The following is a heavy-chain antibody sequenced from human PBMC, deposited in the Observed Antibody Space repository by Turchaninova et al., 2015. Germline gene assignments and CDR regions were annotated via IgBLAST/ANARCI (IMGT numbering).Heavy chain of an antibody. CDR1: GYTFNKYG. J-gene: IGHJ4*02. Sequence: GTEVKKPGASVTLSCQTSGYTFNKYGIHWVRQAPGHGLEWVAWINTDDGATQYSHDLQGRVTLTRDTSASRASLEVTSLKSEDTAIYYCAKDGDRTTAGHVYFDKWGPGTLVTVSS. V-gene: IGHV1-3*03. CDR3: AKDGDRTTAGHVYFDK. CDR2: INTDDGAT. D-gene: IGHD6-13*01.